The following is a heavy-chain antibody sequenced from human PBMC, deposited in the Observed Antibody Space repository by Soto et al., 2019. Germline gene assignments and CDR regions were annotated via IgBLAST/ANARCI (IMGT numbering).Heavy chain of an antibody. J-gene: IGHJ6*02. V-gene: IGHV4-59*01. Sequence: PSETLSLTCTVSGGSISSYYWSWIRQPPGKGLDWIGYIYCSGSTNYNPSLKSRATISVDTSKNQFSLKLSSVTAADTAVYYCARVKKQIEANYYYYRMDVWGQGTTVTVPS. CDR3: ARVKKQIEANYYYYRMDV. D-gene: IGHD6-6*01. CDR2: IYCSGST. CDR1: GGSISSYY.